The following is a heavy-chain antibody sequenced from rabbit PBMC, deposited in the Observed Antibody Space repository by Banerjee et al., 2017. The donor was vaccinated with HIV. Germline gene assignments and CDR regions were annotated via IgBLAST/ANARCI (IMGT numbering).Heavy chain of an antibody. J-gene: IGHJ4*01. CDR1: GSDISSNA. CDR3: ARESGSAGAGYAL. CDR2: IYSSNGDI. Sequence: QEQLVESGGGLVQPEGSLTLTCKASGSDISSNAMCWVRQAPGKGLELIACIYSSNGDIGYASWAKGRFTISKTSSTTVTLQMTSLTAADTATYFCARESGSAGAGYALWGPGTLVTVS. V-gene: IGHV1S45*01. D-gene: IGHD6-1*01.